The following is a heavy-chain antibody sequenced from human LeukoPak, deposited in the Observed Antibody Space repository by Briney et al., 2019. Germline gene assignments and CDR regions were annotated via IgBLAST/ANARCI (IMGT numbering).Heavy chain of an antibody. CDR3: ASFSPTTATFDY. CDR2: ISGYNGNT. D-gene: IGHD1-26*01. Sequence: ASVKVSCKPSGYTLTSYAISWVRQAPGQGLEWMGWISGYNGNTNYAQKLQARVTMTTDTSTSTAYMELTSLRSDDTAVYYCASFSPTTATFDYWGQGTLVTVSS. J-gene: IGHJ4*02. V-gene: IGHV1-18*01. CDR1: GYTLTSYA.